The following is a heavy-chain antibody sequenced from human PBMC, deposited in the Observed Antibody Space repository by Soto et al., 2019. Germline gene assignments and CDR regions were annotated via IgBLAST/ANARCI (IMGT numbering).Heavy chain of an antibody. CDR2: IYPGDSDT. D-gene: IGHD2-2*01. Sequence: GESLKISCKGSGYSFTSYWIGWVRQMPGKGLEWMGIIYPGDSDTRYSPSFQGQVTISADKSISTAYLQWSSLKASDAAMYYCARRVGGTKDYSSTSCSYYYYGMDVWGQGTTVTVSS. V-gene: IGHV5-51*01. J-gene: IGHJ6*02. CDR1: GYSFTSYW. CDR3: ARRVGGTKDYSSTSCSYYYYGMDV.